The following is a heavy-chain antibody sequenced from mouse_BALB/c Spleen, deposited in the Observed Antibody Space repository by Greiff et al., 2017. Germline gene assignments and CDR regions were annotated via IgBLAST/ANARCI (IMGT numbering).Heavy chain of an antibody. V-gene: IGHV5-4*02. CDR1: GFTFSDYY. Sequence: EVMLVESGGGLVKPGGSLKLSCAASGFTFSDYYMYWVRQTPEKRLEWVATISDGGSYTYYPDSVKGRFTISRDNAKNNLYLQMSSLKSEDTAMYYCARRTTFTTVFDYWGQGTTLTVSS. D-gene: IGHD1-1*01. J-gene: IGHJ2*01. CDR2: ISDGGSYT. CDR3: ARRTTFTTVFDY.